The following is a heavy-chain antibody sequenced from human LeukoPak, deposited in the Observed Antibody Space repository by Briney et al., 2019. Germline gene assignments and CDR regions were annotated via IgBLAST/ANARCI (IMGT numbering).Heavy chain of an antibody. V-gene: IGHV4-34*01. CDR1: GGSFSGYY. Sequence: PSETLSLTCAVYGGSFSGYYWSWIRQPPGKRLEWIGEINHSGSTNYNPSLKSRVTISIDTSKNQFSLKLSSVTAADTAVYYCARAMKVVIITTPGYFDLWGRGTLVTVSS. J-gene: IGHJ2*01. D-gene: IGHD3-22*01. CDR2: INHSGST. CDR3: ARAMKVVIITTPGYFDL.